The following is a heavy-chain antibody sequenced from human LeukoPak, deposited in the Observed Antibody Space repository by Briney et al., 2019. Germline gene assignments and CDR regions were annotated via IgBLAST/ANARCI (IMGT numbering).Heavy chain of an antibody. CDR3: ARVPTVTDFDY. V-gene: IGHV1-8*02. Sequence: ASVKVSCKASGCTFTSYGISRVRQAPGQGLEWMGWMNPNSGNTGYAQKFQGRVTMTRNTSISTAYMELSSLRSEDTAVYYCARVPTVTDFDYWGQGTLVTVSS. CDR2: MNPNSGNT. D-gene: IGHD4-17*01. CDR1: GCTFTSYG. J-gene: IGHJ4*02.